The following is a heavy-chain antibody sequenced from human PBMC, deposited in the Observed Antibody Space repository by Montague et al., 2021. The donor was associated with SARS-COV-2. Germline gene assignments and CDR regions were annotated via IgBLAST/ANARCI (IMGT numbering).Heavy chain of an antibody. J-gene: IGHJ4*02. CDR1: GGSISSSSYY. Sequence: SETLPLTCTVSGGSISSSSYYWAWIRQPPGKGLEWIGSIYYRGSTYYNPSLKSRVTISVDTSKNQFSLKMTSATAADTAVYYCARGRQHINMVVVVVTGGEYYFDFWGQGTLVAVSS. CDR2: IYYRGST. V-gene: IGHV4-39*07. D-gene: IGHD3-22*01. CDR3: ARGRQHINMVVVVVTGGEYYFDF.